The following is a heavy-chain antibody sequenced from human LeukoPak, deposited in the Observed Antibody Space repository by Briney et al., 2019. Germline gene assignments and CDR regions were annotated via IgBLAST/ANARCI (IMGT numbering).Heavy chain of an antibody. V-gene: IGHV3-53*01. CDR1: GFTVSSNY. Sequence: GGSLRLSCAASGFTVSSNYMSWVRQAPGKGLEWVSVIYSGGSTYYADSVKGRFTISRDNAKNSLYLQMNSLRAEDTAVYYCARAASDYGDYVDYFDYWGQGTLVTVSS. CDR3: ARAASDYGDYVDYFDY. D-gene: IGHD4-17*01. J-gene: IGHJ4*02. CDR2: IYSGGST.